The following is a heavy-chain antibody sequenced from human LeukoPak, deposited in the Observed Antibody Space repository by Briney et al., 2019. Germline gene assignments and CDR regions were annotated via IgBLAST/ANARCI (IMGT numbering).Heavy chain of an antibody. CDR3: AITYYDLLTGYPSFDY. CDR1: GGSFSVYY. D-gene: IGHD3-9*01. J-gene: IGHJ4*02. CDR2: INHSGST. Sequence: SETLSLTCAVYGGSFSVYYWSWIRHPPGKGLEWIGEINHSGSTNYNPSLKSRVTISVDTSKNRFSLKLSSVTAADTAVYYCAITYYDLLTGYPSFDYWGQGTLVTVSS. V-gene: IGHV4-34*01.